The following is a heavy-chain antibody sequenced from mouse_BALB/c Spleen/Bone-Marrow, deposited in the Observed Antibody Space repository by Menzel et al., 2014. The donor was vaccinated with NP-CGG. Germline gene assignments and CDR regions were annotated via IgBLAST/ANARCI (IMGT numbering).Heavy chain of an antibody. Sequence: QVQLQQSGAERAKPGASVKMSCKASGYTFTSYWMHWVKQRPGQGLEWIGYINPSTGYTEYNQKFKDKATLTADKSSSTAYRQQSSVTSEDSAVYYCARMGVWGWGQGTSVTVSS. CDR2: INPSTGYT. D-gene: IGHD2-10*02. V-gene: IGHV1-7*01. J-gene: IGHJ4*01. CDR1: GYTFTSYW. CDR3: ARMGVWG.